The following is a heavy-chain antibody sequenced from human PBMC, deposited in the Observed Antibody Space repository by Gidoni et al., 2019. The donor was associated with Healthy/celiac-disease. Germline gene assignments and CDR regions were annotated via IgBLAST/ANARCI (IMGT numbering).Heavy chain of an antibody. CDR2: IWYDGCNK. J-gene: IGHJ4*02. Sequence: QVQLVESGGGVVQPGRSLSLPCAASGFTFSSYGLHWVRQAPGKGLEWVAVIWYDGCNKYYADSVKGRFTISRDNSKNTLYLQMNSLRAEDTAVYYCAREGAYCSSTSCYEVCGVDYWGQGTLVTVSS. CDR3: AREGAYCSSTSCYEVCGVDY. CDR1: GFTFSSYG. D-gene: IGHD2-2*01. V-gene: IGHV3-33*01.